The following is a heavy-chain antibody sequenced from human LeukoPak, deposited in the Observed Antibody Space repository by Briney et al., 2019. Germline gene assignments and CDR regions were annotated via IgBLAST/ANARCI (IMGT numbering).Heavy chain of an antibody. CDR1: GDSISSAFY. Sequence: SETLSLTCSVSGDSISSAFYWGWIRQPPGKGLEWIGSIYHSGTTYYNPSLKSRVTISVDKSKNQFSLKLSSVSAADTAMYYCATDPYGDLRNFDYWGQGTLVTVSS. V-gene: IGHV4-38-2*02. CDR2: IYHSGTT. D-gene: IGHD4-17*01. J-gene: IGHJ4*02. CDR3: ATDPYGDLRNFDY.